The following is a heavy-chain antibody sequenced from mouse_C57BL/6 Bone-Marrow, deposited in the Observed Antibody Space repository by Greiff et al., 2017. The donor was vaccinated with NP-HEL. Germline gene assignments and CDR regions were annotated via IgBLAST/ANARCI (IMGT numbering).Heavy chain of an antibody. CDR1: GFTFSSYG. D-gene: IGHD1-1*01. V-gene: IGHV5-6*01. CDR2: ISSGGSYT. J-gene: IGHJ4*01. CDR3: TGTEAGSSYYYAMDY. Sequence: EVKLVESGGDLVKPGGSLKLSCAASGFTFSSYGMSWVRQTPDKRLEWVATISSGGSYTYYPDRVKGRFTISRDNAKNTPYLQMSSLKSEDAALYYGTGTEAGSSYYYAMDYWGQGTSVTVSS.